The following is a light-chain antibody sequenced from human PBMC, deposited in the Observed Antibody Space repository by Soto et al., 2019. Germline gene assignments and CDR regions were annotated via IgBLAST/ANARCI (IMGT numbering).Light chain of an antibody. CDR2: STS. CDR3: QEYGSSPGT. Sequence: EIVLTQSPGTLSLSPGERATLSCRASQSVSSSNLAWYQQKPGQAPRLLIYSTSNRATGIPDRVSGSGSGTDFTLTISRLEPEDFAVYYCQEYGSSPGTFGQGTKVEIK. J-gene: IGKJ1*01. CDR1: QSVSSSN. V-gene: IGKV3-20*01.